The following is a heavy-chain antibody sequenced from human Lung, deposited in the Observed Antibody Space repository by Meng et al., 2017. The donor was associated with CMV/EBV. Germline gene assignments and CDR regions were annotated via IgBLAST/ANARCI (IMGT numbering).Heavy chain of an antibody. Sequence: GEXXKISCTASGFTFDSYGMNWVRQAPGKGLEWVSCITRRSDYIRYADSVKGRFTISRDNARNSLYLQMNSLRADDTAVYYCARPLYGDYEGGAFDIWGQGXMVTVSS. CDR2: ITRRSDYI. CDR3: ARPLYGDYEGGAFDI. D-gene: IGHD4-17*01. CDR1: GFTFDSYG. J-gene: IGHJ3*02. V-gene: IGHV3-21*01.